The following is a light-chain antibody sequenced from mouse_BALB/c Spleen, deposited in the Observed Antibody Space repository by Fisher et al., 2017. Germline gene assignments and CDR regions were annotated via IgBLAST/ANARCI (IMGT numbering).Light chain of an antibody. CDR3: HQWSSYPPT. Sequence: DIVITQSPAIMSASPGEKVTMTCRASSSVSSSYLHWYQQKSGASPKLWIYSTSNLASGVPARFSGSGSGTSYSLTISSMEAEDAASYFCHQWSSYPPTFGAGTKLELK. J-gene: IGKJ5*01. CDR2: STS. V-gene: IGKV4-57-1*01. CDR1: SSVSSSY.